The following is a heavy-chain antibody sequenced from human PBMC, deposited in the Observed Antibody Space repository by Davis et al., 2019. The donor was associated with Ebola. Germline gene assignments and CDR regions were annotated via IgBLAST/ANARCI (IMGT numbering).Heavy chain of an antibody. Sequence: PGGSLRLSCPASGPASSDFSMNWVRQAPGKWREWITYITKGSDAIHYADSVKGRFTVSRDNARSSVFLQMRSLRDEDSAVYYCARDRFFAFDFWSQGVHVSVSS. CDR1: GPASSDFS. V-gene: IGHV3-48*02. CDR3: ARDRFFAFDF. J-gene: IGHJ4*02. D-gene: IGHD3/OR15-3a*01. CDR2: ITKGSDAI.